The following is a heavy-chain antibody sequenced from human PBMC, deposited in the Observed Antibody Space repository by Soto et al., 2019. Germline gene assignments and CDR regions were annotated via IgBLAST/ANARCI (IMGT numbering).Heavy chain of an antibody. CDR1: GGSISSYY. CDR2: IYYSGST. J-gene: IGHJ1*01. CDR3: AKAYCGGDCYSLHFQH. V-gene: IGHV4-59*08. D-gene: IGHD2-21*02. Sequence: SETLSLTCTFSGGSISSYYWSWIRQPPGKGLEWIGYIYYSGSTNYNPSLKSRVTISVDTSKNQFSLKLSSVTAADTAVYYCAKAYCGGDCYSLHFQHWGQGTLVTVS.